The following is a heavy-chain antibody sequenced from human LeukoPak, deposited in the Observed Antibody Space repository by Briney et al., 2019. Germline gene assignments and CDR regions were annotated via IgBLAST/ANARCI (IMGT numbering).Heavy chain of an antibody. CDR3: AKPISGGLAVTADWFYP. V-gene: IGHV3-23*01. Sequence: PGGSLRLSCTASGLAFSVYAMSWLRQPPGKGLEWVSTINANSGTTSYAASVRGRFTISRDNSKNTLYLQLNTLRADDTATYYCAKPISGGLAVTADWFYPWGQGTLVVVSS. J-gene: IGHJ5*01. D-gene: IGHD6-19*01. CDR2: INANSGTT. CDR1: GLAFSVYA.